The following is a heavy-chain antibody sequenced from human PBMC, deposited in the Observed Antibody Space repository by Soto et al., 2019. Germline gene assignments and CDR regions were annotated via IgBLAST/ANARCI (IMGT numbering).Heavy chain of an antibody. CDR3: AKEDMVRGVIISYYYYGMDV. V-gene: IGHV3-30*18. CDR1: GFTFSSYG. D-gene: IGHD3-10*01. Sequence: QVQLVEAGGGVVQPGRSLRLSCAASGFTFSSYGMQWVRQAPGKGLEWVAVISYDGSNKYYADSVKGRFTIYRDNSKNTLYLQMNILRAEDTAVYYCAKEDMVRGVIISYYYYGMDVWGQGTTVTVSS. J-gene: IGHJ6*02. CDR2: ISYDGSNK.